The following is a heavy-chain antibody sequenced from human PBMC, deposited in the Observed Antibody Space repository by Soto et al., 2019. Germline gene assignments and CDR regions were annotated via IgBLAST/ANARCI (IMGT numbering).Heavy chain of an antibody. D-gene: IGHD3-10*01. J-gene: IGHJ5*02. CDR1: GYTFTSYD. V-gene: IGHV1-8*01. CDR2: MNPNSGNT. Sequence: QVQLVQSGAEVKKPGASVKVSCKASGYTFTSYDINWVRQATGQGLEWMGWMNPNSGNTGYAQKFQGIVTMTRNTSISPAYRELSSLRSEDTAVYYCARRRAQYGSGSYWFDPWGQGTLVTVSS. CDR3: ARRRAQYGSGSYWFDP.